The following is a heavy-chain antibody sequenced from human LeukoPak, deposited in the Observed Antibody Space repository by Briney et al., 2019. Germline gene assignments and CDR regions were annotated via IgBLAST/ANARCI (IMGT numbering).Heavy chain of an antibody. J-gene: IGHJ2*01. CDR3: ARGVARHWYFDL. Sequence: SETLSLTCALCGGSFCAYYWSWIGQPPGKGLEWIGEINHSGSTNYNPSLKSRVTISVDTSKNQFSLKLSSVTAADTAVYYCARGVARHWYFDLWGRGTLVTVSS. D-gene: IGHD2-15*01. CDR1: GGSFCAYY. V-gene: IGHV4-34*01. CDR2: INHSGST.